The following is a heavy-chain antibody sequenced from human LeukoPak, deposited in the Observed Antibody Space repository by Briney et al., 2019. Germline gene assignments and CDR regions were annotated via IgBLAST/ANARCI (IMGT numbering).Heavy chain of an antibody. Sequence: GGSLRLSCAVSGHTFSSSWMDWVRQAPGKGLEWMASINPDGNKKYSADSVKGRFTISRDNAENSLYLQMNSLRVEDTAFYYCARDLAYSRLDYWGQGMLVTVSS. CDR1: GHTFSSSW. V-gene: IGHV3-7*01. CDR2: INPDGNKK. J-gene: IGHJ4*02. CDR3: ARDLAYSRLDY. D-gene: IGHD5-18*01.